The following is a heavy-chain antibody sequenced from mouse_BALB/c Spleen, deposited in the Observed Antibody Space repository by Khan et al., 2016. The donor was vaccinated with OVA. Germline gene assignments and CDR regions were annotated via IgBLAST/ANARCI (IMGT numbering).Heavy chain of an antibody. J-gene: IGHJ2*01. Sequence: QVQLQQSGTDLARPGASVKVSCKASGYIFTDFYITWVKQRTGQGLEWIGEIYPGSGNTYYNEHFKGKASLTADKSSNTAYMQLSSLTSEDSAVYFCARLETTSLGYWGQGTTLTVSS. CDR1: GYIFTDFY. CDR3: ARLETTSLGY. D-gene: IGHD2-13*01. CDR2: IYPGSGNT. V-gene: IGHV1-77*01.